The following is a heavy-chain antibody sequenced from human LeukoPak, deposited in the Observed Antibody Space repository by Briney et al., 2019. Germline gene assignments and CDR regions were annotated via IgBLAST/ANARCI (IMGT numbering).Heavy chain of an antibody. CDR3: ARMEDDGNCRRSNCPSWFDP. D-gene: IGHD2-2*01. CDR2: MNPNSGDT. J-gene: IGHJ5*02. V-gene: IGHV1-8*01. CDR1: GYTFINYG. Sequence: ASVKVSCKASGYTFINYGINWVRQAPGQGFEWMGWMNPNSGDTGYAQKLQGRVSMTRDTSISTAYMELSSLRSEDTAVYYCARMEDDGNCRRSNCPSWFDPWGQGTLVTVSS.